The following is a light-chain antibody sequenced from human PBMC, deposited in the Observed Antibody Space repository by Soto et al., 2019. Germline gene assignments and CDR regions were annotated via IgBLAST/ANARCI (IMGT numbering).Light chain of an antibody. CDR2: EVA. CDR1: KNDIGVYDF. J-gene: IGLJ1*01. Sequence: QSVLTQPPSASGSPGQSVTISCTGTKNDIGVYDFVSWYQHHPGKAPRLLIYEVAQRPSGVPDRFSGSKSGNTASLTVSGLQAADEADYFCKSYAGSNTYVFGSGTKLTVL. V-gene: IGLV2-8*01. CDR3: KSYAGSNTYV.